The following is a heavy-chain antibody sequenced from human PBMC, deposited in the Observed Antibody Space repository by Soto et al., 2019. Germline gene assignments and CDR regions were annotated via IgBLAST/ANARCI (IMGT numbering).Heavy chain of an antibody. V-gene: IGHV3-23*01. J-gene: IGHJ4*02. Sequence: PWWSXGLCGAGSGVTWKKYTIVVVGHAPGKGLECVAGVSASGRDRYYADSVKDRFTIPRYSSKNTPYLKMNSLSAQDQAKYYCAKGNNIGWYYFEYWGQGTLV. CDR3: AKGNNIGWYYFEY. CDR1: GVTWKKYT. D-gene: IGHD2-15*01. CDR2: VSASGRDR.